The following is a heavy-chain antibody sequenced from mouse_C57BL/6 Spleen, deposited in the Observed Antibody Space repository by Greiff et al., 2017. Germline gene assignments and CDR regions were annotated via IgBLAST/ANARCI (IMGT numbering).Heavy chain of an antibody. Sequence: QVQLQQSGPGLVQPSQSLSITCTVSGFSLTSYGVHWVRQSPGKGLEWLGVIWRGGSTDYNAAFMSRLSITKDNSKSQDFFKMNSLQADDTAIYYCAKKDYGSSEMDYWGQGTSVTVSS. CDR2: IWRGGST. CDR3: AKKDYGSSEMDY. D-gene: IGHD1-1*01. J-gene: IGHJ4*01. V-gene: IGHV2-5*01. CDR1: GFSLTSYG.